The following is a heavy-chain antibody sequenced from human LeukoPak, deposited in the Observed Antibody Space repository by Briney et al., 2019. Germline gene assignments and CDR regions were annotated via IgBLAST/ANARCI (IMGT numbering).Heavy chain of an antibody. V-gene: IGHV1-18*01. CDR3: ARNLPPYGLNEEPIATGYVFDH. Sequence: ASVKVSCKASGYSFRNYASSWLRQAPGEGLEWVGYISPYTEDPNYAQKFQGRLTMTTDTSTSTVYMELRSLTSDDTAVYFCARNLPPYGLNEEPIATGYVFDHWGQGTLVTVSS. CDR2: ISPYTEDP. D-gene: IGHD3-9*01. J-gene: IGHJ4*02. CDR1: GYSFRNYA.